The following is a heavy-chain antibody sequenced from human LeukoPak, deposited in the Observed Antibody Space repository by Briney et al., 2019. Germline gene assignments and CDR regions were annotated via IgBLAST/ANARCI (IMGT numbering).Heavy chain of an antibody. J-gene: IGHJ4*02. V-gene: IGHV4-59*01. D-gene: IGHD3-10*01. CDR2: IYYSGST. CDR1: GGSISSYY. Sequence: SETLSLTCTVSGGSISSYYWSWIRQPPGKGLEWIGYIYYSGSTNYNPSLKSRVTISVDTSKNQFSLKLSSVTAADTAVYYCARVPGTLLWFGELLLNYYFDYWGQGTLVTVSS. CDR3: ARVPGTLLWFGELLLNYYFDY.